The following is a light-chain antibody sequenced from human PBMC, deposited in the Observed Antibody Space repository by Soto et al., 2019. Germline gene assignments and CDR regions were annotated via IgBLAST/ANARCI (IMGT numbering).Light chain of an antibody. CDR2: LDS. J-gene: IGKJ5*01. CDR3: MQQRWKSNGKVIKLTLWIT. CDR1: QSLLHSNGYNY. V-gene: IGKV2-28*01. Sequence: DIVMTQSPLSLPVTPGEPASISCRSSQSLLHSNGYNYLDWYLQKSGQSPQLLIYLDSNRASGVPDRFSCSGSGTDFTLKISRVEAEDVGVYYCMQQRWKSNGKVIKLTLWITFGQETRLEIK.